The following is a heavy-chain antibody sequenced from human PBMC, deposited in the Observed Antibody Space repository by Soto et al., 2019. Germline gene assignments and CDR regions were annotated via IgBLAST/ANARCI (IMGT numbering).Heavy chain of an antibody. Sequence: EVQLVESGGGLVQPGGSLRLSCAASGFTFSSYAMHWVRQAPGKGLEYVSAISSNGGSTYYANSVKGRFTISRDNSKNTLCLQMGSLRAEDMAVYYCARVSGDSSVTTDYWGQGTLVTVSS. CDR2: ISSNGGST. J-gene: IGHJ4*02. D-gene: IGHD3-22*01. CDR1: GFTFSSYA. CDR3: ARVSGDSSVTTDY. V-gene: IGHV3-64*01.